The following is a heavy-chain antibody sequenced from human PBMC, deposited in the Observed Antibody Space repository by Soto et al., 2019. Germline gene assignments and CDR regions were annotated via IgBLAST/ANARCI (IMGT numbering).Heavy chain of an antibody. CDR1: GFTFGDYA. J-gene: IGHJ3*02. CDR2: IRSKAYGGTT. CDR3: TSTKRGYYDILTGYYGPDAFDI. Sequence: PVGSLRLSCTASGFTFGDYAMSWVRQAPGKELEWVGFIRSKAYGGTTEYAASVKGRFTISRDDSKSIAYLQMNSLKTEDTAVYYCTSTKRGYYDILTGYYGPDAFDIWGQGTMVTVSS. V-gene: IGHV3-49*04. D-gene: IGHD3-9*01.